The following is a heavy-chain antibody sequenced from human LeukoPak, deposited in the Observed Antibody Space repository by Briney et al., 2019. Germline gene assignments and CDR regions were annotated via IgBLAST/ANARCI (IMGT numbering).Heavy chain of an antibody. CDR1: GYTFTSYG. J-gene: IGHJ6*03. Sequence: ASVKVSCKASGYTFTSYGISWVRQAPGQGLEWMGWISAYNGNTNYAQKLQGRVTMSTDTFTSTAYMELRSLRSDDTAVYYCARDGDSYGYYYYYYMDVWGKGTTVTVSS. D-gene: IGHD2-21*02. V-gene: IGHV1-18*01. CDR3: ARDGDSYGYYYYYYMDV. CDR2: ISAYNGNT.